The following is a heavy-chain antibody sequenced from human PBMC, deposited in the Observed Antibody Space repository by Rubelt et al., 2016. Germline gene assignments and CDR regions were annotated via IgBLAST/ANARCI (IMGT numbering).Heavy chain of an antibody. D-gene: IGHD2-2*01. Sequence: GGTNYAQKFQGRVTMTRDTSISTAYMELSRLRSDDTALYYCARVAQRPLLVPAISGGSGYFDYWGQGTLVTVSS. CDR3: ARVAQRPLLVPAISGGSGYFDY. J-gene: IGHJ4*02. CDR2: GGT. V-gene: IGHV1-2*02.